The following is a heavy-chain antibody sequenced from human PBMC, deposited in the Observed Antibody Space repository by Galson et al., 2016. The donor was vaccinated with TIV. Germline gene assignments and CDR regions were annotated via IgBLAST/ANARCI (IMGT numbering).Heavy chain of an antibody. V-gene: IGHV1-18*01. Sequence: SVKVSCKASGYTFTSFGLNWVRQAPGQGLEWMGWINPYKGVTNHARKVQDRVTMTTDTSTDTAYMELRNLKSDDTAVYFCARDLALVVVPTKYNYYYEGMDVWGQGTTVTVSS. CDR3: ARDLALVVVPTKYNYYYEGMDV. D-gene: IGHD5-24*01. J-gene: IGHJ6*02. CDR1: GYTFTSFG. CDR2: INPYKGVT.